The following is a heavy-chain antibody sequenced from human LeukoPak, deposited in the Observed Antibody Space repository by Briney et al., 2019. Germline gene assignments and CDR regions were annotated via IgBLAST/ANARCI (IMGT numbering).Heavy chain of an antibody. J-gene: IGHJ4*02. CDR1: GFTVSSDY. CDR3: AAIGGDYVSFDN. V-gene: IGHV3-53*05. CDR2: IYDDGIT. Sequence: GASLRLSCAASGFTVSSDYMSWVRQAPGKGLEWVSIIYDDGITNYSDSVKGRFTISRDNSKNMLYLQMNSLRGEDTAVYYCAAIGGDYVSFDNWGQGTLVTVTS. D-gene: IGHD4-17*01.